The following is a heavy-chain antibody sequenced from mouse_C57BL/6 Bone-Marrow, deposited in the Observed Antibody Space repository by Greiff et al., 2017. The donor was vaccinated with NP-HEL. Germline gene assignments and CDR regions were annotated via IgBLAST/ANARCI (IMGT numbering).Heavy chain of an antibody. J-gene: IGHJ4*01. D-gene: IGHD2-4*01. CDR2: ISSGSSTI. Sequence: EVQGVESGGGLVKPGGSLKLSCAASGFTFSDYGMHWVRQAPEKGLEWVAYISSGSSTIYYADTVKGRFTISRDNAKNTLFLQMTSLRSEDTAMYYCARIYYDYDADAMDYWGQGTSVTVSS. V-gene: IGHV5-17*01. CDR3: ARIYYDYDADAMDY. CDR1: GFTFSDYG.